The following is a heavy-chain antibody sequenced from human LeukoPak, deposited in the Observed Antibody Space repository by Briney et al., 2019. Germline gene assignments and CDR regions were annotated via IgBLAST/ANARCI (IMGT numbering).Heavy chain of an antibody. Sequence: GGSLRLSCAASGFTVSSNYMSWVRQAPGKGLEWVSVIYSGGSTYYADSVKGRFTISRDNSKNTLYPQMNSLRAEDTAVYYCASPTVVTPEAFDIWGQGTMVTVSS. J-gene: IGHJ3*02. CDR2: IYSGGST. CDR1: GFTVSSNY. V-gene: IGHV3-53*01. CDR3: ASPTVVTPEAFDI. D-gene: IGHD4-23*01.